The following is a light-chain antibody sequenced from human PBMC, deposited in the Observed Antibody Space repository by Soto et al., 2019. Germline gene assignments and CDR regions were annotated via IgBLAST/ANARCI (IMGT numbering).Light chain of an antibody. CDR2: GAS. V-gene: IGKV3-20*01. J-gene: IGKJ5*01. Sequence: EIVLTQSPGTLSLSPGETATLSCRASQSVSSNNLAWYHQKPGQTPSLLIYGASTRATGIPDRFSGSGSGTDFTLTISRLEPEDLTVYYCQQYDNSITFGQGTRLE. CDR1: QSVSSNN. CDR3: QQYDNSIT.